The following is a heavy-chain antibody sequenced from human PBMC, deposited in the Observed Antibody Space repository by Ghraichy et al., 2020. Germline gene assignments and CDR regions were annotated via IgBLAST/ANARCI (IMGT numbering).Heavy chain of an antibody. J-gene: IGHJ1*01. Sequence: ASVKVSCKDSGYNFTSYGLSWVRQAPGQGLEWRGWISAYNGNTNYAQKLQDRVTMTTDTSTSTAYMELRSLRSDDTAVYYCVSERATGYFQYWGQGTLVTVSS. CDR1: GYNFTSYG. CDR3: VSERATGYFQY. CDR2: ISAYNGNT. D-gene: IGHD5-12*01. V-gene: IGHV1-18*01.